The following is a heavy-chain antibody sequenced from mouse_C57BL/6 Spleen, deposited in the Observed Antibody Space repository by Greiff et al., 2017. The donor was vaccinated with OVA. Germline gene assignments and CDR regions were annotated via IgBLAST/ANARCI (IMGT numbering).Heavy chain of an antibody. CDR2: IYPGNSDT. J-gene: IGHJ4*01. V-gene: IGHV1-5*01. D-gene: IGHD2-3*01. CDR1: GYTFTSYW. Sequence: EVQLQQSGTVLARPGASVKMSCKTSGYTFTSYWMHWVKQRPGQGLEWIGAIYPGNSDTSYNQKFKGKAKLTAVTSASTAYMELSSLTNEDSAVYYCTSMVTTLHYYAMDYWGQGTSVTVSS. CDR3: TSMVTTLHYYAMDY.